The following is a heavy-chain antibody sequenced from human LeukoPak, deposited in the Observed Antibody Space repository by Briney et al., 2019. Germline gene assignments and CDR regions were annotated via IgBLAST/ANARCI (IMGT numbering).Heavy chain of an antibody. CDR1: GFTFSSYS. Sequence: GGSLRLSCAASGFTFSSYSMNWVRQAPGKGLEWVSSISSSSSYIYYADSVKGRFTISRDNAKNSLYLQMNSLRAEDTAVYYCARVSGSWTEDWFDPWGQGTLVTVSS. CDR3: ARVSGSWTEDWFDP. V-gene: IGHV3-21*01. D-gene: IGHD6-13*01. J-gene: IGHJ5*02. CDR2: ISSSSSYI.